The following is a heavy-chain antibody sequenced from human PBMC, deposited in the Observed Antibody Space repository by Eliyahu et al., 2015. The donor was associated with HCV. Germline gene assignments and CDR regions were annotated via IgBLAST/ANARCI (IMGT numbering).Heavy chain of an antibody. Sequence: QVQLVQSGAEVKKPGXSVKVSCKASGSTFTDXYXHXXRPAPGQGLEWMGWLNPNSGVTNYAXNFQGRVTMTWDTSIVTAYMELSRLRSDDTAIYYCARDGGHCTNGVCSNLAATGIVNYWGQGTLVTVSS. D-gene: IGHD2-8*01. CDR3: ARDGGHCTNGVCSNLAATGIVNY. CDR2: LNPNSGVT. V-gene: IGHV1-2*02. J-gene: IGHJ4*02. CDR1: GSTFTDXY.